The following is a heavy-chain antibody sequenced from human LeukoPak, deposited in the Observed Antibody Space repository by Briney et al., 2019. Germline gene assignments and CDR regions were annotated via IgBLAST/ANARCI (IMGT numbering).Heavy chain of an antibody. D-gene: IGHD4-17*01. CDR2: ISHDGHNK. Sequence: GGSLRLSCAASGFTFTNYAMHWVRQAPGKGLKWVAIISHDGHNKYYADSMKGRFTISRDNSMNILYLQMDNLTAEDTAVYYCAKGGLDFGVPDASDIWGHGTMVTVSS. CDR3: AKGGLDFGVPDASDI. V-gene: IGHV3-30-3*01. CDR1: GFTFTNYA. J-gene: IGHJ3*02.